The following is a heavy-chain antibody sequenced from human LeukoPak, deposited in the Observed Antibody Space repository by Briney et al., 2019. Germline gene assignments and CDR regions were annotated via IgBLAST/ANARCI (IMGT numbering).Heavy chain of an antibody. J-gene: IGHJ4*02. CDR2: IIPIFGTA. D-gene: IGHD5-24*01. CDR3: ARESGGYNRGGDFDY. CDR1: GGTFSSYA. Sequence: VASVKVSCKASGGTFSSYAISRVRQAPGQGLEWMGGIIPIFGTANYAQKFQGRVTITTDESTSTAYMELSSLRSEDTAVYYCARESGGYNRGGDFDYWGQGTLVTVSS. V-gene: IGHV1-69*05.